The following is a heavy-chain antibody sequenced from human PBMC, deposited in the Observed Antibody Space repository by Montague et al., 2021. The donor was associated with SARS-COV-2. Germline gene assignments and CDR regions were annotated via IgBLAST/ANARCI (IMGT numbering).Heavy chain of an antibody. CDR1: GFTFRSYS. D-gene: IGHD3-22*01. J-gene: IGHJ4*02. CDR2: ISTGRRSYI. CDR3: ARSLPNSAGYSIDS. V-gene: IGHV3-21*01. Sequence: SLRLSCAASGFTFRSYSLTWVRQAPGKGLAWVSSISTGRRSYIWYRESVKGRFTISRDNAKNSLYRQMNSLRDEDTAVYYCARSLPNSAGYSIDSWGQGTLVTVSS.